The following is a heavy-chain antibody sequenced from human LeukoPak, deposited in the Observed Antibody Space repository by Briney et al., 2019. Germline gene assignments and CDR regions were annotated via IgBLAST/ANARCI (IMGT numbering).Heavy chain of an antibody. V-gene: IGHV3-48*03. D-gene: IGHD2-2*01. CDR1: GFTFSTYE. CDR2: ISSRDSTI. J-gene: IGHJ4*02. CDR3: ARRYCSSSSCTLDY. Sequence: GGSLRLSCAASGFTFSTYEMNWVRQAPGKGLEWVSYISSRDSTIYYADSVKGRFTISRDNAKNSLYLQMNSLRAEDTAVYYCARRYCSSSSCTLDYWGQGTLITVSS.